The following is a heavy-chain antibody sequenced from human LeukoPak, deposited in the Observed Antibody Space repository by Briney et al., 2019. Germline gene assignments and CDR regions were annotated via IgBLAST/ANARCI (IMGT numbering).Heavy chain of an antibody. J-gene: IGHJ6*02. V-gene: IGHV5-51*01. D-gene: IGHD3-10*02. Sequence: PGESLKISCKGSGYSFTSYWIGWVRQMPGKGLEWMGIIYPGDSDTRYSPSFQGQVTISADKSISTAYLQWSSLKASDTAMYYCARQGPVFGQFFHGMDVWGQGTTVTVSS. CDR3: ARQGPVFGQFFHGMDV. CDR1: GYSFTSYW. CDR2: IYPGDSDT.